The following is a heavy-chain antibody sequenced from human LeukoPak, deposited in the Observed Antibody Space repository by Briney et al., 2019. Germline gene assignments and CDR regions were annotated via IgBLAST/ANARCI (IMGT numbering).Heavy chain of an antibody. CDR2: IYYSGRT. Sequence: SETLSLTCTVSGGSVSSGSYYWSWIRQPPGKGLEWIGYIYYSGRTNYNPSLKSRVTISVDTSKNQFSLKLSSVTAADTAVYYCARRRVYSGSGEFDFWGQGTLVTVSS. CDR3: ARRRVYSGSGEFDF. D-gene: IGHD5-12*01. V-gene: IGHV4-61*01. J-gene: IGHJ4*02. CDR1: GGSVSSGSYY.